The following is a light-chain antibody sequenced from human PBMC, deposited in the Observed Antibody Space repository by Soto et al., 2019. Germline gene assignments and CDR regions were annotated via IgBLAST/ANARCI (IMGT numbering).Light chain of an antibody. CDR2: AAS. J-gene: IGKJ5*01. CDR3: QQAYSTPVT. Sequence: DIQITQPTYSLSASLGDIVTITFRASQSISDYVNWYQQRPGKAPKFLIYAASILQSGVPSRFSGSGSGTDFTLTISSLQPEDFATYCCQQAYSTPVTFGQGTRLEIK. CDR1: QSISDY. V-gene: IGKV1-39*01.